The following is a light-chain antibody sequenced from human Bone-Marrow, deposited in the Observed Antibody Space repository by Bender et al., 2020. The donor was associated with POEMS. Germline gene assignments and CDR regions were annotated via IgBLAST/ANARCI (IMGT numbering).Light chain of an antibody. CDR3: ATWDDRLNAWL. V-gene: IGLV1-44*01. CDR2: ADD. CDR1: SIGRNP. Sequence: QSVLTQPPSASGTPGQRVTISCSGGSIGRNPIHWYQQLPGTAPRLVIYADDRRPSGVPNRFSASKSGASASLAISGHQSEDAADYYCATWDDRLNAWLFGGGTKLTVL. J-gene: IGLJ3*02.